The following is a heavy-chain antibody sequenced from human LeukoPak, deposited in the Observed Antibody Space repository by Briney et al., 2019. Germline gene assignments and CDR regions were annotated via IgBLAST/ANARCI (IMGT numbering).Heavy chain of an antibody. J-gene: IGHJ5*01. D-gene: IGHD1-26*01. CDR1: GGTFTSYA. Sequence: ASVKLSCKASGGTFTSYALSWGRDAPGPGLRRRGGIIPMLGTANYAQQFQGRATMPKDESTSTGFMELSTLRPEDTALYSCATDDESATMGFASWGERTLLTVSS. CDR3: ATDDESATMGFAS. V-gene: IGHV1-69*05. CDR2: IIPMLGTA.